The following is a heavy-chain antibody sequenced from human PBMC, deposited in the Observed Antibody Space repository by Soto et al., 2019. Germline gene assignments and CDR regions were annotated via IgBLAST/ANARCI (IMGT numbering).Heavy chain of an antibody. V-gene: IGHV3-33*01. CDR2: IWYGGSNK. CDR1: GFTFSSYG. D-gene: IGHD3-22*01. CDR3: ARDPMIVVVTYYFDY. J-gene: IGHJ4*02. Sequence: GGSLRLSCAASGFTFSSYGMHWVRQAPGKGLEWVAVIWYGGSNKYYADSVKGRFTISRDNSKNTLYLQMNSLRAEDTAVYYCARDPMIVVVTYYFDYWGQGTLVTVSS.